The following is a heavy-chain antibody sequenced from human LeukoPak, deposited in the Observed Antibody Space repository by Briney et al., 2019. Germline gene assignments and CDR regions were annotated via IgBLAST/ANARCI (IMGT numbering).Heavy chain of an antibody. Sequence: SETLSLTCTVSGGSISSYYWSWIRQPPGKGLEWIGEINHSGSTNYNPSLKSRVTISVDTSKNQFSLKLSSVTAADTAVYYCARDYDFWSGYPRSGYGMDVWGQGTTVTVSS. CDR2: INHSGST. D-gene: IGHD3-3*01. J-gene: IGHJ6*02. CDR1: GGSISSYY. CDR3: ARDYDFWSGYPRSGYGMDV. V-gene: IGHV4-34*01.